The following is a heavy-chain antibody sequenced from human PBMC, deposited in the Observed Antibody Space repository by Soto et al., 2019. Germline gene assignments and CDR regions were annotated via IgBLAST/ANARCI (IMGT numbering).Heavy chain of an antibody. CDR3: ARVPYDILTGTLFDTFFDY. D-gene: IGHD3-9*01. CDR2: INAGNGNT. J-gene: IGHJ4*02. Sequence: GASVKVSCKASGYTFTSYAMHWVRQAPGQRLEWMGWINAGNGNTKYSQKFQGRVTITRDTSASTAYMELSSLRSEDTAVYYCARVPYDILTGTLFDTFFDYWGQGTLVTVSS. V-gene: IGHV1-3*01. CDR1: GYTFTSYA.